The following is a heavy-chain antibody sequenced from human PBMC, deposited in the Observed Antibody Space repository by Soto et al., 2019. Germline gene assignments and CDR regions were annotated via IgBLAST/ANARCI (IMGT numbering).Heavy chain of an antibody. Sequence: PEGSLRLSCAASRFPFSDYYMSCIRQAPGKGLEWVSYISSSSSYTNYANAAKGRFTISRDDAKKSLYLQMDSLRAEDTAVYYCARDQADSSGWCPRVPYWYFDLWGRGTLVTVSS. CDR1: RFPFSDYY. CDR2: ISSSSSYT. D-gene: IGHD6-19*01. CDR3: ARDQADSSGWCPRVPYWYFDL. V-gene: IGHV3-11*06. J-gene: IGHJ2*01.